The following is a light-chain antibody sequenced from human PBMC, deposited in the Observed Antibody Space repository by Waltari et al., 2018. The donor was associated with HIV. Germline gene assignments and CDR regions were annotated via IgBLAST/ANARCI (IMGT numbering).Light chain of an antibody. CDR2: GAS. CDR1: QSVSSTD. J-gene: IGKJ1*01. V-gene: IGKV3-20*01. CDR3: QQYNSYSWT. Sequence: EIVLTQSPGTLSLSPGERATLSCRASQSVSSTDLAWYQQKPGQAPRLLFYGASSRATGIPDRFSGRGSGTEFTLTISSLQPDDFATYYCQQYNSYSWTFGQGTKVEVK.